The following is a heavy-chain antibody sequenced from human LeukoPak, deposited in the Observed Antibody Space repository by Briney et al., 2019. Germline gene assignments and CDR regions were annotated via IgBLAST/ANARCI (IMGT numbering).Heavy chain of an antibody. V-gene: IGHV3-74*01. D-gene: IGHD3-22*01. CDR3: ARAPSEIGGYYPEYFRH. Sequence: AGGSLRLSCVASGFTFSSYWMHWVRQAPGKGLVWVSRIKSGGSTNYADSVKGRFTISRDNAKNTVSLQMNSLRAEDTGVYFCARAPSEIGGYYPEYFRHWGQGTLVTVSS. J-gene: IGHJ1*01. CDR1: GFTFSSYW. CDR2: IKSGGST.